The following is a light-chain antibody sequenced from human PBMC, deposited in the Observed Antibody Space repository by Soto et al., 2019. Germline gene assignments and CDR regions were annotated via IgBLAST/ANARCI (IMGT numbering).Light chain of an antibody. CDR3: QQRSNRPRFT. Sequence: EIVLTQSPATLSLSPGGRATLSCRASQSVDNYLAWYQQKPGQAPRLLIYDVSNRATGTPARFSGSGSGTDFTLSISSLEPEDFAVYYCQQRSNRPRFTFGPGTKVDIK. J-gene: IGKJ3*01. V-gene: IGKV3-11*01. CDR2: DVS. CDR1: QSVDNY.